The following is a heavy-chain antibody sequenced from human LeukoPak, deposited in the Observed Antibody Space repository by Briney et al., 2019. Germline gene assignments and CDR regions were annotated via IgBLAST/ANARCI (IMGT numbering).Heavy chain of an antibody. Sequence: GGSLRLSCAASGFTFSSYEMNWVRQAPGKGLEWVSVIYSGGSTYYADSVKGRFTISRDNSKNTLYLQMNSLRAEDTAVYYCAKDGGGSYSYFDYWGQGTLVTVSS. D-gene: IGHD1-26*01. V-gene: IGHV3-53*01. CDR1: GFTFSSYE. CDR3: AKDGGGSYSYFDY. CDR2: IYSGGST. J-gene: IGHJ4*02.